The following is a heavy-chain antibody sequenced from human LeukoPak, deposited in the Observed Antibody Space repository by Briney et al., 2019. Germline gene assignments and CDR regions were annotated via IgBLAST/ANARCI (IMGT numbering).Heavy chain of an antibody. CDR3: ARINGYSDYVDY. Sequence: PGGSLRLSCAASGFTFSSYCMSWVRQAPGKGLEWVAEIKQDGSKKYYVYSVKGRFTISRDNAKNSLYLQMNSLRAEDTAVYYCARINGYSDYVDYWGQGILVTVSS. CDR1: GFTFSSYC. V-gene: IGHV3-7*01. CDR2: IKQDGSKK. D-gene: IGHD5-24*01. J-gene: IGHJ4*02.